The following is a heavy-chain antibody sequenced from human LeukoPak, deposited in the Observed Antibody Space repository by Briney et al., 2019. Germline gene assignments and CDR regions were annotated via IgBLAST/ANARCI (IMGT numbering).Heavy chain of an antibody. Sequence: ASVKVSCKASGYTFTSYYMHWVRQAPGQGLEWMGIINPSGGSTSYAQKFQGRVTMTRDTSTSAVYMELSSLRSEDTAVYYCARDLLYDILTGLTPVVTAPLGYWGQGTLVTVSS. J-gene: IGHJ4*02. CDR2: INPSGGST. CDR3: ARDLLYDILTGLTPVVTAPLGY. D-gene: IGHD3-9*01. V-gene: IGHV1-46*01. CDR1: GYTFTSYY.